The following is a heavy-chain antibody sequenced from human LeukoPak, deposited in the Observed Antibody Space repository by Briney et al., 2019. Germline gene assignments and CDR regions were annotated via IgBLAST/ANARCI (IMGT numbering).Heavy chain of an antibody. V-gene: IGHV4-34*01. J-gene: IGHJ4*02. CDR3: ARGRKYSSSWFSLPHAYYFDY. CDR2: INHSGST. D-gene: IGHD6-13*01. Sequence: SETLSLTCAVYGGSFSGYYWSWIRQPPGKGLEWIGEINHSGSTNYNPSLKSRVTISVDTSKNQFSLKLSSVTAADTAVYYCARGRKYSSSWFSLPHAYYFDYWGQGTLVTVSS. CDR1: GGSFSGYY.